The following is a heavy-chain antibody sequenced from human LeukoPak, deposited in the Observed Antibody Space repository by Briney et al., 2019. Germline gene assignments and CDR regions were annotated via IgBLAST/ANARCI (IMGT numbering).Heavy chain of an antibody. J-gene: IGHJ4*02. CDR2: ISSSSSSI. V-gene: IGHV3-48*01. CDR1: GFTFSTYN. Sequence: GGSLRLSCGASGFTFSTYNINWVRQAPGKGLEWVSYISSSSSSIYYADSVKGRFTISRDNAKNSLYLQMNSLRAEDTAVYYSARDPPPGEGFYYRGQGTLVTVSS. CDR3: ARDPPPGEGFYY.